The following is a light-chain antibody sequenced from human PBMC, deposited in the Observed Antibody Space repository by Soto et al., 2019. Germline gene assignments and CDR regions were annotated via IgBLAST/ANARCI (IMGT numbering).Light chain of an antibody. V-gene: IGLV2-14*01. CDR3: SSYASSSTLVV. J-gene: IGLJ2*01. CDR2: EVS. CDR1: SSDVGGYNY. Sequence: QSALTQPASVSGSPGQSMTISCTGSSSDVGGYNYVSWYQQHPGKAPKLMIHEVSNRPSGVSNRFSGSKSGNTASLTISGLQAEDEADYYCSSYASSSTLVVFGGGTKVTVL.